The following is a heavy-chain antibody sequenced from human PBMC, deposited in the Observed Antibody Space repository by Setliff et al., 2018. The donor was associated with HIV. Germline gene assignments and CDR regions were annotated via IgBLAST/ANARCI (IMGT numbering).Heavy chain of an antibody. CDR2: VYTSGST. CDR1: GGSINNYY. Sequence: SETLSLTCTVSGGSINNYYWSWIRQPPGKGLEWIGYVYTSGSTNYNPSLKSRVTISLDTSRNQFSLKLGSVTAADTAMYYYAREHCSGGSCNGFDIWGQGTMVTVSS. CDR3: AREHCSGGSCNGFDI. D-gene: IGHD2-15*01. V-gene: IGHV4-4*09. J-gene: IGHJ3*02.